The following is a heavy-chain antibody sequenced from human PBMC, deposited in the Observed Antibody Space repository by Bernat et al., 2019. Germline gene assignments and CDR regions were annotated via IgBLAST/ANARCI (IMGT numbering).Heavy chain of an antibody. CDR1: GFTVSSNY. J-gene: IGHJ3*02. D-gene: IGHD6-13*01. CDR2: IYSGGST. V-gene: IGHV3-66*04. Sequence: EVQLVESGGGLVQPGGSLRLSRAASGFTVSSNYMSWVRQAPGKGLEWVSVIYSGGSTYYADSVKGRFTISRDNSKNTLYLQMNSLRAEDTAVYYCASQGGYSSSFGAFDIWGQGTMVTVSS. CDR3: ASQGGYSSSFGAFDI.